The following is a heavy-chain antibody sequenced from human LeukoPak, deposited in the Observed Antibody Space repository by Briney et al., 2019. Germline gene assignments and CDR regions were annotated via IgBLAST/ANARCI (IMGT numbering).Heavy chain of an antibody. CDR3: ARNHDRSGSYYFDY. V-gene: IGHV4-31*03. CDR1: GGSISSGAYY. CDR2: ISYKGIT. Sequence: PSETLSLTCTVSGGSISSGAYYWTWIRQHPEKGLEWIGYISYKGITYYKQSLKSRVTISLDTSANQFSLKLSSVTAADTAVYYCARNHDRSGSYYFDYWGQGTLVTVSS. J-gene: IGHJ4*02. D-gene: IGHD3-22*01.